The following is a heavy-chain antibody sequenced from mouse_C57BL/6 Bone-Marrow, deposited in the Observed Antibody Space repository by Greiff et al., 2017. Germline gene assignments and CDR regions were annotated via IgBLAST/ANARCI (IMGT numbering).Heavy chain of an antibody. V-gene: IGHV1-39*01. CDR3: AREEDIYYDPAWFAY. CDR2: INPNYGTT. Sequence: VQLQQSGPELVKPGASVKISCKASGYSFTDYNMNWVKQSNGKSLEWIGIINPNYGTTSYNQKFKGKATLTVDQSSSTAYMQLNSLTSEYTAVYYCAREEDIYYDPAWFAYCGQGTLVTVSA. D-gene: IGHD2-4*01. J-gene: IGHJ3*01. CDR1: GYSFTDYN.